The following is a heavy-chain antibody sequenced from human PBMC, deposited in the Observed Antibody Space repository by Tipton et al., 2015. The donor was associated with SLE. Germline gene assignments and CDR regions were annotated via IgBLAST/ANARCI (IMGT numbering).Heavy chain of an antibody. V-gene: IGHV4-59*01. CDR3: AARGVLHWYFDL. D-gene: IGHD3-16*01. CDR2: IYYSGGT. J-gene: IGHJ2*01. CDR1: GGSISSYY. Sequence: TLSLTCTVSGGSISSYYWSWIRQPPGKGLEWIGYIYYSGGTNYNPSLKSRVTISVDTSKNQFSLKLSSVTAADTAVYYCAARGVLHWYFDLWGRGTLVTVSS.